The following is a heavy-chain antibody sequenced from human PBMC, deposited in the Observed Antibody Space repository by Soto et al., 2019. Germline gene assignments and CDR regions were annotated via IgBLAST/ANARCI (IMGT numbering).Heavy chain of an antibody. J-gene: IGHJ3*02. V-gene: IGHV3-33*01. Sequence: QVQLVESGGGVVQPGQSLRLSCAASGFTVSNYGMHWVRQAPGEGLEWVAVIWKDGNNKYYRDSVKGRFTISRDNSKNELGMQMSSMRGEDAAVYYCGRGMAWTDEAFDIWGQGTMVTVSS. D-gene: IGHD2-8*01. CDR1: GFTVSNYG. CDR2: IWKDGNNK. CDR3: GRGMAWTDEAFDI.